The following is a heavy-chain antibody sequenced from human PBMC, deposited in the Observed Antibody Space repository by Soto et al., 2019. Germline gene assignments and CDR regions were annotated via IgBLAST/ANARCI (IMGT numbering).Heavy chain of an antibody. CDR2: ISGSGGST. CDR1: GFTFSSYA. V-gene: IGHV3-23*01. Sequence: HPAGSLRLSCAASGFTFSSYAMTWVRQAPGKGLEWVSAISGSGGSTYYADSVKGRFTISRDNSKNTLYLQMNSLRAEDTAVYYCAKDTQARYYDILTGPSDYWGQGTLVTVSS. CDR3: AKDTQARYYDILTGPSDY. J-gene: IGHJ4*02. D-gene: IGHD3-9*01.